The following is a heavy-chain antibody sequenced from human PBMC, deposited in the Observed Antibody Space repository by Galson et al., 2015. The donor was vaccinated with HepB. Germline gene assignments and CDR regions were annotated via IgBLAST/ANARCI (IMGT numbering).Heavy chain of an antibody. CDR1: GYIFTSNG. D-gene: IGHD6-13*01. CDR3: ARDPRIAAAGQLYYFDF. CDR2: ISGYNGDI. V-gene: IGHV1-18*01. J-gene: IGHJ4*02. Sequence: SVKVSCKASGYIFTSNGISWVRQAPGQGLEWMGWISGYNGDIDYAEKFQGRVTMTTDTSTSTAYMALRSLRYDDTAVYYCARDPRIAAAGQLYYFDFWGQGTLVTVSS.